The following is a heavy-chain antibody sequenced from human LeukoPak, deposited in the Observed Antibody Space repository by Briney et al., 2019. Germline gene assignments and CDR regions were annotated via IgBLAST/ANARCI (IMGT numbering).Heavy chain of an antibody. Sequence: GGSLRLSCAASEFTFDDYGMSWVRQVPGKGLEWVSDINWNGGSTGYADSVKGRFTISRDNAKNSLYPQMNSLTAEDTAFFCARVKLTGIQDWFDPWGQGTLVTVSS. V-gene: IGHV3-20*04. CDR3: ARVKLTGIQDWFDP. J-gene: IGHJ5*02. CDR2: INWNGGST. D-gene: IGHD1-20*01. CDR1: EFTFDDYG.